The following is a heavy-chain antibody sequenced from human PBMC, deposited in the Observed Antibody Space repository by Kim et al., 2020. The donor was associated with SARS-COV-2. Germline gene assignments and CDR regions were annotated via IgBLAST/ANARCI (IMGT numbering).Heavy chain of an antibody. CDR1: GYSFTSYW. V-gene: IGHV5-10-1*01. CDR2: IDPSDSYT. CDR3: ARLLRDSYGYVYYGMDV. J-gene: IGHJ6*02. D-gene: IGHD5-18*01. Sequence: GESLKISCKGSGYSFTSYWISWVRQMPGKGLEWMGRIDPSDSYTNYSPSFQGHVTISADKSISTAYLQWSSLKASDTAMYYCARLLRDSYGYVYYGMDVWGQGTTVTVSS.